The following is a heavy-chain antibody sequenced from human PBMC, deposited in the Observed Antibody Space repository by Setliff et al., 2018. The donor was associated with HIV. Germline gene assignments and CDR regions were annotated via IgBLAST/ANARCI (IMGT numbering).Heavy chain of an antibody. CDR1: GFTFSDWT. D-gene: IGHD3-3*01. Sequence: LSCEGSGFTFSDWTMHWVRQASGKGLEWVGRIRSRAEGYATEYGESVRGRFTISRDDSKNTVFLQMNGLKIEDTALYYCTRSYYGLDYYWGQGTLVTVSS. CDR2: IRSRAEGYAT. CDR3: TRSYYGLDYY. J-gene: IGHJ4*02. V-gene: IGHV3-73*01.